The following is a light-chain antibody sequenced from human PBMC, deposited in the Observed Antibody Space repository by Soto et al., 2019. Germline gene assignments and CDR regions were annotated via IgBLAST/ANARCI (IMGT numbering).Light chain of an antibody. CDR3: QQYNTFWT. CDR2: DAS. Sequence: IQMTQSPSTLSASVGDRVTITCRASQSVSSWLAWYQQKPGKAPKLLIYDASNLESGVPSRFSGSGSGTEFTLTISSLQRDDFATYYCQQYNTFWTFGQGTKVDIK. J-gene: IGKJ1*01. V-gene: IGKV1-5*01. CDR1: QSVSSW.